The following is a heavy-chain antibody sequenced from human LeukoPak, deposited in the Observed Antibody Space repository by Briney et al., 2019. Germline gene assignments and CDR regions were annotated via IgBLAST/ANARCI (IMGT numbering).Heavy chain of an antibody. Sequence: SETLSLTCTVSGGSISSSSYYWGWIRQPPGKGLEWIGSIYYSGSTYYNPSLKSRVTISVDTSKNQFSLKLSSVTAADTAVYYCARHPYVVPAAMWVWFDPWGQGTLVTVSS. CDR1: GGSISSSSYY. CDR2: IYYSGST. J-gene: IGHJ5*02. V-gene: IGHV4-39*01. D-gene: IGHD2-2*01. CDR3: ARHPYVVPAAMWVWFDP.